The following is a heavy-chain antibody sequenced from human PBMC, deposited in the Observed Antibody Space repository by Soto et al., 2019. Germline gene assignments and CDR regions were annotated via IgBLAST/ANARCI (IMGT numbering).Heavy chain of an antibody. CDR3: ARDYYDSSGSNWFDP. D-gene: IGHD3-22*01. CDR2: INGSNGNT. Sequence: ASVKVSCKASGYTFTSYAMHWVRQAPGQRLEWMGWINGSNGNTKYSQKFQGRVTITRDTSESTAYMELSSLRSEDTAVYYCARDYYDSSGSNWFDPWGQGTLVTVSS. V-gene: IGHV1-3*01. J-gene: IGHJ5*02. CDR1: GYTFTSYA.